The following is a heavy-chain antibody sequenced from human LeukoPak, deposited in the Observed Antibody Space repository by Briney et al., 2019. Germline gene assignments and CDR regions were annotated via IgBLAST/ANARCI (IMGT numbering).Heavy chain of an antibody. J-gene: IGHJ4*02. Sequence: GGSLRLSCAASGFTFSSYSMNWVRQAPGKGLEWVSSISSSSSYIYYADSVKGRFTISRDNAKNSLYLQMNSLRVEDTAVYYCARDATVTDFDYWGQGTLVTVSS. CDR3: ARDATVTDFDY. CDR1: GFTFSSYS. V-gene: IGHV3-21*01. D-gene: IGHD4-17*01. CDR2: ISSSSSYI.